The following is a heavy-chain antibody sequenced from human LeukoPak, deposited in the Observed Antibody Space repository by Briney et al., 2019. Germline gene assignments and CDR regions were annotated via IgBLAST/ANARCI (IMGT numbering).Heavy chain of an antibody. CDR2: INHSGST. Sequence: PSETLSLTCAVYGGSFSGYYWSWIRQPPGKGLEWIGEINHSGSTNYNPSLKSRVTISVDTSKNQFSLKLSSVTAADTAVYYCARERGSSGYVDYWGQGTLVTVSS. CDR3: ARERGSSGYVDY. D-gene: IGHD6-19*01. CDR1: GGSFSGYY. J-gene: IGHJ4*02. V-gene: IGHV4-34*01.